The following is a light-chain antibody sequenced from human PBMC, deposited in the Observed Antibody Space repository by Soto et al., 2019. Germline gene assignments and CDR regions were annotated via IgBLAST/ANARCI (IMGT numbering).Light chain of an antibody. V-gene: IGKV1-8*01. CDR1: QGISSY. CDR2: AAS. CDR3: QQYYSYPPFT. J-gene: IGKJ3*01. Sequence: AIRMTQSPSSFSASTGDRVTITCRSIQGISSYLAWYQQKPGKAPKLLIYAASTLQSGVPSRFSGSGSGKDFTLTISCLQSEEFATYYCQQYYSYPPFTFGPGTKVDIK.